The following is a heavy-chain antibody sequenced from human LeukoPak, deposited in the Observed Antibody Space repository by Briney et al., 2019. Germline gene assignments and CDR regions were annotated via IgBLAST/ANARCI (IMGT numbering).Heavy chain of an antibody. D-gene: IGHD2-15*01. V-gene: IGHV1-69*13. Sequence: GASVKVSCKASGGTFSSYAISWVRQAPGQGLEWVGGIIPIFGTANYAQKFQGRVTITADESTSTAYMELSSLRSEDTAVYYCARGCSGGSCAGYYYYMDVWGKGTTVTISS. J-gene: IGHJ6*03. CDR1: GGTFSSYA. CDR3: ARGCSGGSCAGYYYYMDV. CDR2: IIPIFGTA.